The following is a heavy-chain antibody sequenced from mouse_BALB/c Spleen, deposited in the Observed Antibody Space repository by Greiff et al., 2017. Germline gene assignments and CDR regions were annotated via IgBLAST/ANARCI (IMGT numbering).Heavy chain of an antibody. D-gene: IGHD2-12*01. Sequence: EVKLEESGGDLVKPGGSLKLSCAASGFTFSSYGMSWVRQTPDKRLEWVATISSGGSYTYYPDSVKGRFTISRDNAKNTLYLQMSSLKSEDTAMYYCARQGYSSVDYWGQGTSVTVSS. CDR2: ISSGGSYT. CDR3: ARQGYSSVDY. V-gene: IGHV5-6*02. J-gene: IGHJ4*01. CDR1: GFTFSSYG.